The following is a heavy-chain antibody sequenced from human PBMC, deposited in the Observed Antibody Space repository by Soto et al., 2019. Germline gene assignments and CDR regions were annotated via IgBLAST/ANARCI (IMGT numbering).Heavy chain of an antibody. CDR2: IYYSGST. CDR1: GSSRSTSSYY. D-gene: IGHD1-1*01. J-gene: IGHJ4*02. V-gene: IGHV4-39*01. Sequence: SEPLSLNCAASGSSRSTSSYYRGWIRQPPGKGLEWIGSIYYSGSTYYNPSLKSRVTISVDTSKNQFSLKLSSVTAADTAVYYCILGCCWKDLDLCGQGTLVT. CDR3: ILGCCWKDLDL.